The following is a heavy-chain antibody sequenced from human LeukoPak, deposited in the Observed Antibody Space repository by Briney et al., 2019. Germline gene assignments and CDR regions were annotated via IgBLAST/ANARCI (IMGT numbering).Heavy chain of an antibody. D-gene: IGHD3-22*01. CDR2: INPNTGFT. J-gene: IGHJ3*02. Sequence: ASVKVSCKASGYTFTSYYMHWVRRAPGEGLEWVGWINPNTGFTNYAQKFPGRVAVTRDTYISTAYMELSSLSSDDTAVYYCATGFLGFDRSGYYDDYFDIWGQGTVVTVSS. V-gene: IGHV1-2*02. CDR3: ATGFLGFDRSGYYDDYFDI. CDR1: GYTFTSYY.